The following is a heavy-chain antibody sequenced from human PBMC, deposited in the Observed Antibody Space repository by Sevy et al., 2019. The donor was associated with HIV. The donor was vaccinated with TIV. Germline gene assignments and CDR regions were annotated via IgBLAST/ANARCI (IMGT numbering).Heavy chain of an antibody. CDR3: ARGPLYYYDSSGYYRYFDY. V-gene: IGHV4-34*01. CDR1: GGSFSGYY. J-gene: IGHJ4*02. D-gene: IGHD3-22*01. CDR2: INHSGST. Sequence: KQSQTLSLTCAVYGGSFSGYYWSWIRQPPGKGLEWIGEINHSGSTNYNPSLKSRVTISVDTSKNQFSLKLSSVTAADTAVYYCARGPLYYYDSSGYYRYFDYWGQGTLVTVSS.